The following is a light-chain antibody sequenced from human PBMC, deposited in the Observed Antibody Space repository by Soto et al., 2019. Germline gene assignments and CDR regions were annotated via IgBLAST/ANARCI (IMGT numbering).Light chain of an antibody. CDR3: QQYNNWPSWT. CDR1: QSVSSNY. J-gene: IGKJ1*01. Sequence: EIVLTQSPGTLSLSPGERATLSCRASQSVSSNYLGWYQKKPGQPPRLLIYGGSSRATGIPDRFSGGGSGTEFTLTISSLQSEDFAVYYCQQYNNWPSWTFGQGTKVDI. CDR2: GGS. V-gene: IGKV3-20*01.